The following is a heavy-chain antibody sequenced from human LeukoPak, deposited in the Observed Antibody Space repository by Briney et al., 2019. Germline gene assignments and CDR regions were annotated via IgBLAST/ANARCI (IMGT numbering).Heavy chain of an antibody. V-gene: IGHV3-23*01. CDR3: ESRDSSGYSSFDY. CDR2: ISASGDAT. J-gene: IGHJ4*02. D-gene: IGHD3-22*01. Sequence: GGSLRLSCAASGFTFSTYALSWVRQAPGKGLEWVSAISASGDATYYADSVKGRFTISRDNSKNTLYLQMNSLRAEDTAVYYCESRDSSGYSSFDYWGQGTLVTVSS. CDR1: GFTFSTYA.